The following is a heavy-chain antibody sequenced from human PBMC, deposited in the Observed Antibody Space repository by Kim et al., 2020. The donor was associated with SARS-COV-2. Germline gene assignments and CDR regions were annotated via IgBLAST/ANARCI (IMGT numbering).Heavy chain of an antibody. V-gene: IGHV3-48*02. CDR3: ARESGSYYTLFDY. Sequence: GRSLRLSCAASGFTFSSYSMNWVRQAPGKGLEWVSYISSSSTIYYADSVKGRFTISRDNAKNSLYLQMNSLRNEDTAVYYCARESGSYYTLFDYWGQGTL. CDR2: ISSSSTI. D-gene: IGHD1-26*01. CDR1: GFTFSSYS. J-gene: IGHJ4*02.